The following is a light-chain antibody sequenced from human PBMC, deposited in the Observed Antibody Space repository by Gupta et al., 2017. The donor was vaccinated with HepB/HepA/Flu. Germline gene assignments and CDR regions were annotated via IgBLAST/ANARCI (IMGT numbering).Light chain of an antibody. CDR1: QSLLHSHAYNY. CDR2: LGS. CDR3: MQALQTAWT. V-gene: IGKV2-28*01. Sequence: LESISCRSSQSLLHSHAYNYLDWYLQRPGQSPQLLIFLGSNRASGVPDRFSGSGSGTDFTLRISRVEAEDVEIYYCMQALQTAWTFGQGTKVEIK. J-gene: IGKJ1*01.